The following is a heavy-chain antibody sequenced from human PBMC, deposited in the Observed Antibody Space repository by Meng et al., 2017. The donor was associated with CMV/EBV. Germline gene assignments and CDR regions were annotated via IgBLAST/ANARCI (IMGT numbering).Heavy chain of an antibody. J-gene: IGHJ6*02. V-gene: IGHV4-39*07. Sequence: GSLRLSCAVYGGSISSSSYYWGWIRQPPGKGLEWIGSIYYSGSTYYNPSLKSRVTISVDTSKNQFSLKLSSVTAADTAVYYCARVCSSTSCRGLRGYYGMDVWGQGTTVTVSS. CDR2: IYYSGST. D-gene: IGHD2-2*01. CDR1: GGSISSSSYY. CDR3: ARVCSSTSCRGLRGYYGMDV.